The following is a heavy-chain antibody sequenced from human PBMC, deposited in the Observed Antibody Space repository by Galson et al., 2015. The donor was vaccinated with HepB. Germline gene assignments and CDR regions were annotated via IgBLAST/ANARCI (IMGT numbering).Heavy chain of an antibody. CDR2: INTYNGQT. CDR1: GYTFTSHT. CDR3: ARRNFDEEAFDY. J-gene: IGHJ4*02. V-gene: IGHV1-18*01. Sequence: SVKVSCKASGYTFTSHTLDWLRQAPGQGPEWVGRINTYNGQTEFAQKFQGRVTMTIEISTSTAYMELRSLRSDDTAVYYCARRNFDEEAFDYWGQGTLVTVSS.